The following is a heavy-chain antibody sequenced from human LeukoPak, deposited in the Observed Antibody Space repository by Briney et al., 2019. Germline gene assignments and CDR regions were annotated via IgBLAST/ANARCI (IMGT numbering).Heavy chain of an antibody. CDR1: GYSFTSYW. V-gene: IGHV5-51*01. CDR3: ARHQGSWTPYYYYMDV. J-gene: IGHJ6*03. D-gene: IGHD6-13*01. Sequence: GESLKISCKGSGYSFTSYWIGWVRQMPGKGLEWMGIIYPGDSDTRYSPPFQGQVTISADKSISTAYLQWSSLKASDTAMYYCARHQGSWTPYYYYMDVWGKGTTVTISS. CDR2: IYPGDSDT.